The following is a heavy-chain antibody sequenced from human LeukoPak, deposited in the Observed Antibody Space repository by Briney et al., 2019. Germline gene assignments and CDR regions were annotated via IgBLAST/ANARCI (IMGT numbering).Heavy chain of an antibody. Sequence: PGGSLRLSCAASGFTFSSYEMNWVRQAPGKGLEWVSYISSSGSTIYYADPVKGRFTISRDNAKNSLYLQMNSLRAEDTAVYYCARGWAARVAFDIWGQGTMVTVSS. D-gene: IGHD2-15*01. CDR2: ISSSGSTI. J-gene: IGHJ3*02. CDR3: ARGWAARVAFDI. V-gene: IGHV3-48*03. CDR1: GFTFSSYE.